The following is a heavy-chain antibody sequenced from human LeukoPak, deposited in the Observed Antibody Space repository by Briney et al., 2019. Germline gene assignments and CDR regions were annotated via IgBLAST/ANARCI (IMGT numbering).Heavy chain of an antibody. Sequence: PGGSLRLSCAASGFTFGSYWMHWVRQAPGKGLVWVSRINSDGSSTTYADSVKGRFTISRDNAKNTLYLQMNSLRAEDTAVYYCARGGIEVAGYVEFWGQGTLATVFS. CDR3: ARGGIEVAGYVEF. V-gene: IGHV3-74*01. CDR1: GFTFGSYW. D-gene: IGHD6-19*01. J-gene: IGHJ4*02. CDR2: INSDGSST.